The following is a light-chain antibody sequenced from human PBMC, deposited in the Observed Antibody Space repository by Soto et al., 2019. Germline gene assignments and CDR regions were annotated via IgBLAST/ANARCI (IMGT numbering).Light chain of an antibody. J-gene: IGKJ5*01. V-gene: IGKV3-15*01. CDR2: GAS. CDR3: QQYKSWPIT. CDR1: QSVTRN. Sequence: VMTQSPVDLAVSPGDRATIASRASQSVTRNLAWYQQKPGQAPRVLIYGASTRATGIPARFSGSGSGTDFTLTISGLQSEDFAVFYCQQYKSWPITFGQGTRLEN.